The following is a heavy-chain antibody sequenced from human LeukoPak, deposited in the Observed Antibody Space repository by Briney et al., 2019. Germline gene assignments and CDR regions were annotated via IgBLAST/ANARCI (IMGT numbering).Heavy chain of an antibody. J-gene: IGHJ4*02. CDR1: GGSVSSGSYY. D-gene: IGHD3-22*01. V-gene: IGHV4-61*01. Sequence: PSETLSLTCTGSGGSVSSGSYYWSWIRQPPGKGLEWLGYIYYSGSTNYNPSLKSRVTISVDTSKNQFSLKLSSVTAADTAVYYCARGHSTGRIIDYWGQGTLVTVSS. CDR3: ARGHSTGRIIDY. CDR2: IYYSGST.